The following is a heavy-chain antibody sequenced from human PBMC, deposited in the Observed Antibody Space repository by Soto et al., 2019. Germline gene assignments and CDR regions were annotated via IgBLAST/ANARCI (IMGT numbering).Heavy chain of an antibody. V-gene: IGHV4-31*03. CDR3: ARFAREENPKVGSWYYFDY. CDR1: GGSISSGVYF. J-gene: IGHJ4*02. CDR2: IYYSGRT. D-gene: IGHD6-13*01. Sequence: SETLSLTCTVSGGSISSGVYFWSWVRQHPGKGLEWIGNIYYSGRTYYNPSVKSRLTISVATSKNLLSLELSSVTAADTAVYYCARFAREENPKVGSWYYFDYWGQGTRVTVS.